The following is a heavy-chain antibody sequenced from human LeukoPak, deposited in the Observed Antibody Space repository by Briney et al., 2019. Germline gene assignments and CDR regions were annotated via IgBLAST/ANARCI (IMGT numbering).Heavy chain of an antibody. CDR1: GGSISSYY. Sequence: PSETLSLTCTVSGGSISSYYWSWIRQPAGKGLEWIGRIYTSGSTNYNPSLKSRVTISVDTSKNQFSLKLSSVTAADTAVYYCAREVVVAARRYHYYGMDVWGQGTTVTVSS. J-gene: IGHJ6*02. CDR2: IYTSGST. CDR3: AREVVVAARRYHYYGMDV. V-gene: IGHV4-4*07. D-gene: IGHD2-15*01.